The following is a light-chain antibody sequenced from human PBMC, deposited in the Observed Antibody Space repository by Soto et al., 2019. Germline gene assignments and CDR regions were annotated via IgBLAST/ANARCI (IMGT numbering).Light chain of an antibody. J-gene: IGLJ1*01. CDR1: SSDVGGYDY. CDR2: EVN. V-gene: IGLV2-14*01. CDR3: SSYSTTSTLV. Sequence: QSVLTQPASVSGSPGQSVTISCTGASSDVGGYDYVSWYQQHPGKAPKLILYEVNNRPSGVSNHCSGSKSGNTASLLISGLQADDEADYYCSSYSTTSTLVFGSGTKLTVL.